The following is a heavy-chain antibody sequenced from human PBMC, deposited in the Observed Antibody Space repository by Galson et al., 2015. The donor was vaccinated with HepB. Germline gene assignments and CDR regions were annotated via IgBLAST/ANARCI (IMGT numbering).Heavy chain of an antibody. CDR2: INTNTGNP. CDR3: VNHSRRQRTMIFPMDV. Sequence: SVKVSCKASGNSFNSFAMNWVRQAPGQGLEWMGWINTNTGNPTYAQGFTGRFVFSLDTSVKTAYLQINSLKVDDTAVYFCVNHSRRQRTMIFPMDVWGPGTTVAVSS. J-gene: IGHJ6*02. CDR1: GNSFNSFA. D-gene: IGHD3/OR15-3a*01. V-gene: IGHV7-4-1*02.